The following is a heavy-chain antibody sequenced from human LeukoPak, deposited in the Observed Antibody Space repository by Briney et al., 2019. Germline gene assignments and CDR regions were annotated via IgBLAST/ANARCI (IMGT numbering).Heavy chain of an antibody. CDR1: GYTFTGYY. Sequence: ASVKVSCKASGYTFTGYYMHWVRQAPGQGLEWMGWINPNSGGTNYAQKFQGRVTMTRDTSISTAYMELSRLRSEDTAVYYCARPNSSGYYFDYWGQGTLVTVSS. J-gene: IGHJ4*02. CDR2: INPNSGGT. D-gene: IGHD3-22*01. V-gene: IGHV1-2*02. CDR3: ARPNSSGYYFDY.